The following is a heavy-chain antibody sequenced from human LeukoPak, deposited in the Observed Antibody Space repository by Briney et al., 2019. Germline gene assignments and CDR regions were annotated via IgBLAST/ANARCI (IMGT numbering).Heavy chain of an antibody. CDR3: ARALGYDSSAPWY. Sequence: SVKVSCKASGGTFSSYAISWVRRAPGQGLEWMGGIIPIFGTANYAQKFQGRVTITTDESTSTAYMELSSLRSEDTAVYYCARALGYDSSAPWYWGQGTLVTVSS. D-gene: IGHD3-22*01. J-gene: IGHJ4*02. V-gene: IGHV1-69*05. CDR2: IIPIFGTA. CDR1: GGTFSSYA.